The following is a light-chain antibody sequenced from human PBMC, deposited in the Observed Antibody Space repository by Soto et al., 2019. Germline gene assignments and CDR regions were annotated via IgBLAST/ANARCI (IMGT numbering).Light chain of an antibody. CDR2: GNI. Sequence: QSVLTQPPSVSVAPGQRVTISCTGSSSNIGAGYGVHWYQQLPGTAPKLLIYGNINRPSGVPDRFSGSKSGTSASLAITGLQAEDEADYYCQSYDSSLSGWVFGGGTKLTVL. CDR1: SSNIGAGYG. CDR3: QSYDSSLSGWV. J-gene: IGLJ3*02. V-gene: IGLV1-40*01.